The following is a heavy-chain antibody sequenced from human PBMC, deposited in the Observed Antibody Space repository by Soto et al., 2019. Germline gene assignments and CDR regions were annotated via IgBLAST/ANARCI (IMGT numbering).Heavy chain of an antibody. J-gene: IGHJ4*02. CDR1: EHTFSGYY. Sequence: QVQLAQSGAEVKKPGASVKLSCRTSEHTFSGYYVHWVRQAPGQGLEWMGWIIPNSGGTNYAQTFQGSVSMTTETSIRTAYMELSGMTSDDTAIYYWASGIDDCPGYGGQGTLVTVSS. V-gene: IGHV1-2*02. D-gene: IGHD2-21*02. CDR2: IIPNSGGT. CDR3: ASGIDDCPGY.